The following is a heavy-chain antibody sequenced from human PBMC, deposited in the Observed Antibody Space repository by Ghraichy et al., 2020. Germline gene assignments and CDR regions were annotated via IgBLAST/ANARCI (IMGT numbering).Heavy chain of an antibody. CDR2: ISGSGGST. Sequence: GGSLRLSCAASGFTFSNYDMTWVRQAPGKGLEWVSSISGSGGSTYYVDSVKGRFTISRDNSKNTLYLQMNSLRAEDTAIYYCAKVGNYYYYGLDVWGQGTMVTVSS. V-gene: IGHV3-23*01. D-gene: IGHD1-26*01. J-gene: IGHJ6*02. CDR3: AKVGNYYYYGLDV. CDR1: GFTFSNYD.